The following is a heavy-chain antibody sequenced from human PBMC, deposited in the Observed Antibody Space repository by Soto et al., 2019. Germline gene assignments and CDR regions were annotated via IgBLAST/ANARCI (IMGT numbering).Heavy chain of an antibody. D-gene: IGHD3-3*01. CDR1: GYTFTSYG. J-gene: IGHJ4*02. Sequence: QVQLVQSGAEVKKPGASVKVSCKASGYTFTSYGISWVRQAPGQGLEWMGWISAYNGNTNYAQKLQGRVTMTTDTSTSTAYMERRSLRSDDTAVYYCARDQGYYDFWSGYYSEFDYWGQGTLVTVSS. CDR3: ARDQGYYDFWSGYYSEFDY. V-gene: IGHV1-18*01. CDR2: ISAYNGNT.